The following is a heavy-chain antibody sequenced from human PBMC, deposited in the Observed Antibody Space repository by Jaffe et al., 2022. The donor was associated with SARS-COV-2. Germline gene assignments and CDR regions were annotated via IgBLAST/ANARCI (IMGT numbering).Heavy chain of an antibody. V-gene: IGHV3-48*01. Sequence: EVQLVDSGGAFVQPGGSLRLSCEASGFTFATSGMSWVRQAPGKGLEWVSYISTSAIYYADSVRGRFTISRDMAKSSVFLQMDSLRVEDTAVYYCAGTGRFFQEWGRGTLVTVSS. CDR3: AGTGRFFQE. J-gene: IGHJ1*01. D-gene: IGHD3-9*01. CDR2: ISTSAI. CDR1: GFTFATSG.